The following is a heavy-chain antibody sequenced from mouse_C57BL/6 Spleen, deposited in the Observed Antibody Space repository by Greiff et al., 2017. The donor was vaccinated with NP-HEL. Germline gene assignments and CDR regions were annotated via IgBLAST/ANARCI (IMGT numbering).Heavy chain of an antibody. CDR3: AISDSNYWFAY. V-gene: IGHV1-64*01. J-gene: IGHJ3*01. CDR1: GYTFTSYW. Sequence: QVQLQQPGAELVKPGASVKLSCKASGYTFTSYWMHWVKQRPGQGLEWIGMIHPNSGSTNYNEKFKSKATLTVDKSSSTAYMQLSSLTSEDSAVYYCAISDSNYWFAYWGQGTLVTVSA. CDR2: IHPNSGST. D-gene: IGHD2-5*01.